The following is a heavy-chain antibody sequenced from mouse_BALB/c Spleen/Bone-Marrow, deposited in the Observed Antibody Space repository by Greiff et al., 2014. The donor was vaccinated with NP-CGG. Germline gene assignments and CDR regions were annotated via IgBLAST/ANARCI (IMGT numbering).Heavy chain of an antibody. CDR2: INPSNGRT. CDR1: GYTFTSYW. J-gene: IGHJ3*01. CDR3: AEGNAFAY. Sequence: VQLQQSGAELVKPGASVKLSCKASGYTFTSYWMHWVKQRPGQGLEWIGEINPSNGRTNYNAKFKNKATLTVDKSSSTAYMQRSRPAATDSEDYSSAEGNAFAYWGQGTLVTVSA. D-gene: IGHD2-1*01. V-gene: IGHV1S81*02.